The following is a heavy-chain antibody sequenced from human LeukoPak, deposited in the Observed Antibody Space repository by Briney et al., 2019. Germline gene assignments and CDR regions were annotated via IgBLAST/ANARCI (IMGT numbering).Heavy chain of an antibody. J-gene: IGHJ5*02. V-gene: IGHV3-23*01. CDR1: GFIFNNYG. Sequence: GGSLRLSCVASGFIFNNYGMNWVRQAPGEGLEWVSAISGSGDSTYYADSVKGRFTISRDNSKNTLYLQMNSLRAEDTAVYYCAKDRYSSSWSWDQGTLVTVSS. CDR3: AKDRYSSSWS. CDR2: ISGSGDST. D-gene: IGHD6-13*01.